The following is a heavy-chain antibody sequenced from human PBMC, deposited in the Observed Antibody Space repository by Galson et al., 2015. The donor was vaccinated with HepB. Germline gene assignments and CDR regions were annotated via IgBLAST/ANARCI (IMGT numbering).Heavy chain of an antibody. CDR3: ERDQANIIGAGNYYYYYMDV. CDR1: GFTVSSNY. CDR2: LYRGGST. V-gene: IGHV3-66*01. J-gene: IGHJ6*03. Sequence: SLRLSCAASGFTVSSNYMNWVRPAPGRGLEWVSVLYRGGSTYYGDSVQGRFTISRDNSKNTLYLQMNSLGAEDTAVYYSERDQANIIGAGNYYYYYMDVWGKGTTVTVSS. D-gene: IGHD6-19*01.